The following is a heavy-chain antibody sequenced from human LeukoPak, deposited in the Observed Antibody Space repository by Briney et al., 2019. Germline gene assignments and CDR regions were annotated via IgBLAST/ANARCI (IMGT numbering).Heavy chain of an antibody. CDR2: IYYSGSS. D-gene: IGHD5-18*01. CDR1: GGSISSSSYY. Sequence: SQTLSLTCTVSGGSISSSSYYWGWIRQPPGKGLEGIGSIYYSGSSYYNPSRKSRVTISVHTSKNQFSLKLGSVTAADTAVYYCARHVDTATDYFDYWGQGTLVTVSS. CDR3: ARHVDTATDYFDY. J-gene: IGHJ4*02. V-gene: IGHV4-39*01.